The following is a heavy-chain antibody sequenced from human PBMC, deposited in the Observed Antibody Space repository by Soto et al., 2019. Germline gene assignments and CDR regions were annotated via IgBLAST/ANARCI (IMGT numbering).Heavy chain of an antibody. CDR2: VNPIVSMS. J-gene: IGHJ4*02. V-gene: IGHV1-69*02. D-gene: IGHD3-10*01. Sequence: QVQLVQSGAEVKRPGSSVKVSCKASGDTFNFYSINWVRQAPGLGLEWMGRVNPIVSMSNYAQKFQGRVTXPXDXXTSTAYMELSSLRFEDTAIYYCASSYGSGYRAFDYWGQGALVTVSS. CDR3: ASSYGSGYRAFDY. CDR1: GDTFNFYS.